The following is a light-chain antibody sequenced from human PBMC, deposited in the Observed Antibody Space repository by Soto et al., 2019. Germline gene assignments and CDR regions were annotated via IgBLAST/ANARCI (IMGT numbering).Light chain of an antibody. CDR3: QQSYSTPWT. V-gene: IGKV1-39*01. CDR2: AAS. Sequence: DIQMTQSPSSLSASVGDRVTITCRASQSISSYLNWYQQKPGKAPKLLLYAASSLQSGVPSRFSGSGSGPDFTLTISSLQPEDFATYYCQQSYSTPWTFGQGTEVEIK. J-gene: IGKJ1*01. CDR1: QSISSY.